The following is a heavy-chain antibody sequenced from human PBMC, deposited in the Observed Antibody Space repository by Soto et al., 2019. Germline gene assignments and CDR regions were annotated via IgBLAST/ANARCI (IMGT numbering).Heavy chain of an antibody. D-gene: IGHD5-18*01. CDR3: ARGGYSYGARSFDY. V-gene: IGHV4-59*01. CDR1: GGSISSYY. Sequence: SETLSLTCTVSGGSISSYYWSWIRQPPGKGLEWIGYIYYSGSTNYNPSLKSRVTISVDTSKNQFSLKLSSVTAADTAVYYCARGGYSYGARSFDYWGQGTLVTVSS. J-gene: IGHJ4*02. CDR2: IYYSGST.